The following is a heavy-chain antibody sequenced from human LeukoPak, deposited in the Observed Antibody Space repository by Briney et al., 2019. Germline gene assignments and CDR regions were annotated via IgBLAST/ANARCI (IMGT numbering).Heavy chain of an antibody. CDR1: GFTFSSCA. D-gene: IGHD6-19*01. J-gene: IGHJ4*02. CDR2: ISGSGGST. V-gene: IGHV3-23*01. Sequence: GGSLRLSCAASGFTFSSCAMSWVRQAPGKGLEWVSAISGSGGSTYYADSVKGRFTISRDNSKNTLYLQMNSLRAEDTAVYYCAKDSTRYSSGWYQYYFDYWGQGTLVTVSS. CDR3: AKDSTRYSSGWYQYYFDY.